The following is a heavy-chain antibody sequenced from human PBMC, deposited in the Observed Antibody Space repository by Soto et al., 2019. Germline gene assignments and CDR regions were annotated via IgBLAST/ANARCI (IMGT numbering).Heavy chain of an antibody. Sequence: QVQLVQSGAEVKKPGASVKVSCKASGYTFTSYDINWVRQATGQGLEWMGWMNPNSGNTGYAQKFQGRVTMTRNTSISTAYMELSSLISQGMAVYYCAGERTGTTSMDVWGQGTTVTVSS. CDR1: GYTFTSYD. CDR2: MNPNSGNT. V-gene: IGHV1-8*01. D-gene: IGHD1-1*01. CDR3: AGERTGTTSMDV. J-gene: IGHJ6*02.